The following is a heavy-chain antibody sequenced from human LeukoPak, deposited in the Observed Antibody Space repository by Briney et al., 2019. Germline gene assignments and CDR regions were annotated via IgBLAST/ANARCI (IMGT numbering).Heavy chain of an antibody. CDR3: AGVGGVERDY. D-gene: IGHD3-3*01. J-gene: IGHJ4*02. Sequence: SETLSLTCAVYGGSFSGYYWSWIRQPPGKGLEWIGEINHSGSTNYNPSLKSRVTISVDTSKNQFSLKLSSVTAADTAVYYCAGVGGVERDYWGQGTLVTVSS. CDR1: GGSFSGYY. CDR2: INHSGST. V-gene: IGHV4-34*01.